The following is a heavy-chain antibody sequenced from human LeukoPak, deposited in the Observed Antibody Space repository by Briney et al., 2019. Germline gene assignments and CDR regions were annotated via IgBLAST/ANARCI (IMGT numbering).Heavy chain of an antibody. J-gene: IGHJ4*02. CDR1: GYTFTSYD. CDR3: ARDGYCSGGSCHWGYFDY. D-gene: IGHD2-15*01. Sequence: GASVKVSCKASGYTFTSYDINWVRQATGQGLEWMGWMNPNSGNTGYAQKFQGRVTMTRNTSISTAYMELSSLRSEDTAVYYCARDGYCSGGSCHWGYFDYWGQGTLVTVSS. V-gene: IGHV1-8*01. CDR2: MNPNSGNT.